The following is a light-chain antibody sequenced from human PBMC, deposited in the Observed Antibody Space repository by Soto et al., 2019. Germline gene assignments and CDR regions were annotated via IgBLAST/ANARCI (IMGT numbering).Light chain of an antibody. J-gene: IGKJ1*01. Sequence: DIQMTQPPSTLSASVGDRVTITCRASQSISSWLAWYQQKPGKAPKLLIYDASSLESGVPSRFSGSGSGTEFTLTISSLQPDDFATYYCQQYNSYQTFGQGTKVDIK. V-gene: IGKV1-5*01. CDR2: DAS. CDR1: QSISSW. CDR3: QQYNSYQT.